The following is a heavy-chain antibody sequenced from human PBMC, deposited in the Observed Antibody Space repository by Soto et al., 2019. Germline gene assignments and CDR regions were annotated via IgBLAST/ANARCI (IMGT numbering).Heavy chain of an antibody. D-gene: IGHD6-6*01. CDR1: GYPFTNHG. Sequence: QVQLVQSGAEVNKPGASVKVSCKASGYPFTNHGISWVRQAPGQRLEWMGWISTYNRNLKYSERFQGRLTLTTDTSTSTAYMEMRSLRSDDTAVYYCAVGSTASGEDGFDIWGQGTMVTVSS. J-gene: IGHJ3*02. CDR2: ISTYNRNL. V-gene: IGHV1-18*04. CDR3: AVGSTASGEDGFDI.